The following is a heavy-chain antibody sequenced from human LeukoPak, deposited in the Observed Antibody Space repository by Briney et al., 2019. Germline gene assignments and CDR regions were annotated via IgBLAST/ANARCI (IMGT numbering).Heavy chain of an antibody. J-gene: IGHJ3*02. D-gene: IGHD2-2*01. CDR1: GGSISSYY. Sequence: PSETLSLTCTVSGGSISSYYWSWIRQPAGKGLEWIGRIYTSGSTNYNPSLKSRVTMSVDTSKNQFSLKLSSVTAADTAVYYCARDRRVVVVPAARTNDAFDIWGQGTMVTVSS. V-gene: IGHV4-4*07. CDR2: IYTSGST. CDR3: ARDRRVVVVPAARTNDAFDI.